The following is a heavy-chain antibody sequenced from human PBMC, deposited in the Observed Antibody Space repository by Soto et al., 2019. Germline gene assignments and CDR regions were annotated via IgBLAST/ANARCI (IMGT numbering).Heavy chain of an antibody. V-gene: IGHV3-9*01. D-gene: IGHD6-13*01. CDR2: ISWNSGSI. CDR1: GFTFDDYA. Sequence: EVKLVESGGGLVQPGRSLRLSCAASGFTFDDYAMHWVRQAPGKGLEWVSGISWNSGSIGYADSVKGRFTISRDNAKNSLYLQMNSLRAEDTALYYCAKALYSSSWYPFDYWGQGTLVTVSS. J-gene: IGHJ4*02. CDR3: AKALYSSSWYPFDY.